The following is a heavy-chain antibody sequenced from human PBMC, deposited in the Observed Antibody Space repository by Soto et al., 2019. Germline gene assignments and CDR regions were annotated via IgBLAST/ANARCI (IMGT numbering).Heavy chain of an antibody. CDR2: IYYSGST. V-gene: IGHV4-59*01. J-gene: IGHJ1*01. CDR1: GDSISSYY. CDR3: ARLGHVYYYDSSGYREYFQH. D-gene: IGHD3-22*01. Sequence: SETLSLTCTVHGDSISSYYWSWIRQTPRTGLEWIGYIYYSGSTTYNPSLRSRVTISVDTSKNQFSLKLSSVIAADTAVYYCARLGHVYYYDSSGYREYFQHWGQGTLVTVS.